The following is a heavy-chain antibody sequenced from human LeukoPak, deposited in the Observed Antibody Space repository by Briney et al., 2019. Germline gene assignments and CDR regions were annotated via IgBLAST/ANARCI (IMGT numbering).Heavy chain of an antibody. CDR2: IYRSGST. V-gene: IGHV4-61*09. CDR1: GDSISSGSYY. Sequence: KPSETLSLTCTVSGDSISSGSYYWSWIRQPAGKGLEWIGHIYRSGSTNYNASLKSRVTISVDTSKNQFSLKLSSVTAADTAVYYCARGYYDSRGYYEAYQHWGQGTLVTVSS. J-gene: IGHJ1*01. CDR3: ARGYYDSRGYYEAYQH. D-gene: IGHD3-22*01.